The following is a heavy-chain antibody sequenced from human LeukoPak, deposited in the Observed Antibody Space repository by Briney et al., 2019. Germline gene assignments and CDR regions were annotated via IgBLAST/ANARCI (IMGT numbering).Heavy chain of an antibody. J-gene: IGHJ4*02. Sequence: GGSLRLSCAASGFTFSSYAMSWVRQAPGKGLEWVSVISGSGGSTSYADSVKGRSTISRDNSKNTLYLQMNSLRVEDTAVYYCAKDRALVRSAYFDYWGQGTLVIVSS. CDR3: AKDRALVRSAYFDY. CDR2: ISGSGGST. CDR1: GFTFSSYA. D-gene: IGHD2-21*01. V-gene: IGHV3-23*01.